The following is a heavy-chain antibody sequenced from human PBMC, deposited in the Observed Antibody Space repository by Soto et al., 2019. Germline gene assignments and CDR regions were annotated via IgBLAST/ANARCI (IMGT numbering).Heavy chain of an antibody. CDR3: ARVLRRTTIPWFDP. CDR1: GGSFSGYY. V-gene: IGHV4-34*01. Sequence: SETLSLTCAVYGGSFSGYYWSWIRQPPGKGLEWIGEINHSRSTNYNPSLKSRVTISVDTSKNQFSLKLSSVTAADTAVYYCARVLRRTTIPWFDPWGQGTLVTVSS. D-gene: IGHD5-12*01. J-gene: IGHJ5*02. CDR2: INHSRST.